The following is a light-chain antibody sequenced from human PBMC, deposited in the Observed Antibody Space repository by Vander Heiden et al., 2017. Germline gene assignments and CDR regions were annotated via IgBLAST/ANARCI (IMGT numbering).Light chain of an antibody. V-gene: IGKV1-39*01. CDR2: SAS. J-gene: IGKJ1*01. CDR1: QSISSY. Sequence: IQMTQSPSSLSASVGDRVTITCRASQSISSYFNWYQQKPRKAPKLLIYSASSLQSGVPSRFSGSGSGTDFTLTISSLQPEDFATYYCLQGDSTPLTFGQGTKVEIK. CDR3: LQGDSTPLT.